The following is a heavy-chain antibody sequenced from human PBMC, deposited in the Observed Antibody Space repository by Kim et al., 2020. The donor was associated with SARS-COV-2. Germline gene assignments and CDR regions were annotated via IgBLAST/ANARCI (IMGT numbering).Heavy chain of an antibody. D-gene: IGHD1-1*01. CDR1: GITLTGYW. V-gene: IGHV3-74*01. Sequence: GGSLRLSCAASGITLTGYWMHWVRQGAGKGLVWVARIDTDGSETFYAASVEGRFTISRDNAKKMVYLEMNSLRLEDTAVYYCVRDRTTWDWGQGTLVTVSS. CDR3: VRDRTTWD. J-gene: IGHJ4*02. CDR2: IDTDGSET.